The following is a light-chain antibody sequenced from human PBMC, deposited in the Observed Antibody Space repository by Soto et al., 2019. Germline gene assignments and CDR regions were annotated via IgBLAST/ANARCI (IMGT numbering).Light chain of an antibody. CDR3: QQYGSSPQT. V-gene: IGKV3-20*01. CDR1: QSVSSSY. J-gene: IGKJ2*01. CDR2: CAS. Sequence: EIVLTQSPGTLSLSPGERATLSCRASQSVSSSYLAWYQQKPGQAPRLLIYCASSRVTGIPDRFSGSGSGTDFTLTISRLEPEDFAVYYCQQYGSSPQTFGQGTKLEIK.